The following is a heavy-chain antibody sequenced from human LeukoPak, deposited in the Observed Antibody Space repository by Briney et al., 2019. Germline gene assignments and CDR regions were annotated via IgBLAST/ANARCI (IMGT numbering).Heavy chain of an antibody. CDR1: GFTFDDYG. Sequence: GGSLRLSCAASGFTFDDYGMSWVRQAPGKGLEWGSGINWNGGSTGYADSVKGRFTISRDNAKNSLYLQMNSLRAEDTALYYCARAKLSSGWYEILDYWGQRTLVTVSS. D-gene: IGHD6-19*01. J-gene: IGHJ4*02. CDR2: INWNGGST. CDR3: ARAKLSSGWYEILDY. V-gene: IGHV3-20*04.